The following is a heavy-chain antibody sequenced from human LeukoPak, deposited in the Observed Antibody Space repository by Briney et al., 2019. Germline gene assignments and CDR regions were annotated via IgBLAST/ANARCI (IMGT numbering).Heavy chain of an antibody. V-gene: IGHV3-66*02. CDR1: GFTLSSNY. Sequence: PGGSLRLSCAASGFTLSSNYMSWVRQAPGKGLEWVSDIYSGGSTYYADSVKGRFTISRDNSKNTLYLQMNSLRAEDTAVYYCARDLRMITFGGVIAQGDYWGQGTLATVSS. J-gene: IGHJ4*02. CDR3: ARDLRMITFGGVIAQGDY. CDR2: IYSGGST. D-gene: IGHD3-16*02.